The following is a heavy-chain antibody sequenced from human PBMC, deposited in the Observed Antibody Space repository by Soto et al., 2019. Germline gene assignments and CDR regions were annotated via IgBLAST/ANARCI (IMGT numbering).Heavy chain of an antibody. CDR2: IYYRGNT. V-gene: IGHV4-38-2*02. J-gene: IGHJ4*02. CDR3: ARGEVRGLIATGVVY. D-gene: IGHD3-10*01. Sequence: PSETLSLTCSVSGYSISSGFYWDWIRQPPGKGLEWIGSIYYRGNTYYNPSHNGRITISLDTSKNQSSLRLTSVTAADTAVYYCARGEVRGLIATGVVYWSEGAVVTVSS. CDR1: GYSISSGFY.